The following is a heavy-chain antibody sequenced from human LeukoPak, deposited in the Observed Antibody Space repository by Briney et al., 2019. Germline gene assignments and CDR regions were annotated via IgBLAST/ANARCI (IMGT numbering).Heavy chain of an antibody. CDR3: ATYRPYYDFWSGYYRPDAFDI. CDR1: GFTFSSYA. CDR2: ISGSGGSI. Sequence: GGSLRLSCAASGFTFSSYAMSWVRQAPGKGLEWVSAISGSGGSIYYADSVKGRFTISRDNSKNTLYLQMNSLRAEDTAVYYCATYRPYYDFWSGYYRPDAFDIWGQGTMVTVSS. J-gene: IGHJ3*02. V-gene: IGHV3-23*01. D-gene: IGHD3-3*01.